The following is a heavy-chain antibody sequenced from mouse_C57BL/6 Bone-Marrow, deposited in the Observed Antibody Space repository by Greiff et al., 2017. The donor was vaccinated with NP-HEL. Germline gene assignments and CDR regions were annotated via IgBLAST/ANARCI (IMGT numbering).Heavy chain of an antibody. J-gene: IGHJ2*01. CDR2: INPNNGGT. CDR1: GYTFTDYY. Sequence: EVQLQQSGPELVKPGASVKISCKASGYTFTDYYMNWVKQSHGKSLEWIGDINPNNGGTSYNQKFKGKATLTVDKSSSTAYMELRSLTSEESAVYYCARYFDYWGQGTTLTVSS. CDR3: ARYFDY. V-gene: IGHV1-26*01.